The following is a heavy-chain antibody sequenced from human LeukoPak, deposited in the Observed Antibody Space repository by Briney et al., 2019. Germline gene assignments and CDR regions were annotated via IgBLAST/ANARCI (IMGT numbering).Heavy chain of an antibody. J-gene: IGHJ5*02. CDR1: GYTFTSYA. Sequence: VASVKVSCKASGYTFTSYAMNWVRQAPGQGLEWMGWINTNTGNPTYAQGFTGRFVFSLDTSVSTAYLQISSLKAEDTAVYYCARSYYDILTGYFWGTDWFDPWGQGTLVTVSS. V-gene: IGHV7-4-1*02. D-gene: IGHD3-9*01. CDR2: INTNTGNP. CDR3: ARSYYDILTGYFWGTDWFDP.